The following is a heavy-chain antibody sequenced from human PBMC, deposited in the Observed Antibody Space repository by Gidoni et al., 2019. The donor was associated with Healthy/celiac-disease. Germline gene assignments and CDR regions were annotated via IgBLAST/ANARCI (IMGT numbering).Heavy chain of an antibody. CDR1: GFTFSSYA. Sequence: EVQLLESGGGLVQPGGSLSLSCAASGFTFSSYAMSWVRQAPGKGLEWVSAIRGSGGSTYYADSVKGRFTISRDNSKNTLYLQMNSLRAEDTAVYYCAKRVRPGGQYYDFWVGDYWGQGTLVTVSS. V-gene: IGHV3-23*01. CDR2: IRGSGGST. J-gene: IGHJ4*02. D-gene: IGHD3-3*01. CDR3: AKRVRPGGQYYDFWVGDY.